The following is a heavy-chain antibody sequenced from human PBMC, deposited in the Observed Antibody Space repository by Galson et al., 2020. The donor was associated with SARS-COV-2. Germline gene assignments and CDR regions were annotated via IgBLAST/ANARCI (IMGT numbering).Heavy chain of an antibody. D-gene: IGHD5-12*01. V-gene: IGHV3-21*01. CDR1: GFAFSSYS. J-gene: IGHJ6*02. CDR2: ISSSSSYI. Sequence: GESLKISCAASGFAFSSYSMNWVRQAPGKGPELVSSISSSSSYIYYADSVNGRLTIPSDNAKTSLYPQMNSLRAEDMAVYYCARDKPGLEMATILLVLSGYYGMDVWGQGTTVTVSS. CDR3: ARDKPGLEMATILLVLSGYYGMDV.